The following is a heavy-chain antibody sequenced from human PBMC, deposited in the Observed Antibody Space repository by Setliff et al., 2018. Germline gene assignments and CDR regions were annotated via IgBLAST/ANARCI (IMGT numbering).Heavy chain of an antibody. V-gene: IGHV1-69*05. J-gene: IGHJ4*02. CDR2: TIPIFGTT. D-gene: IGHD2-15*01. CDR1: GGTFSSYG. Sequence: SVKVSCKASGGTFSSYGISWVRQAPGQGLEWMGGTIPIFGTTDYAQKFRGRVTIITDESTSTAFMQLSSLRSEDTAVYYCARGRGPDIVVTIPGDYWGQGTQVTVSS. CDR3: ARGRGPDIVVTIPGDY.